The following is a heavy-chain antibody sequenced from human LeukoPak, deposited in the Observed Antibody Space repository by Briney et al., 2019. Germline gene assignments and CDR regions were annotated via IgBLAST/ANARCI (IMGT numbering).Heavy chain of an antibody. D-gene: IGHD2-2*01. CDR1: GFTVSDNY. CDR3: ARDREAGTSASRFDY. V-gene: IGHV3-53*01. Sequence: GGSLRLSCAASGFTVSDNYMSWVRQAPGKGLEWVSVVYTGDNTYYAGSVKGRFTISRDNSKDTLYLQMNSLRAEDTAVYYCARDREAGTSASRFDYWGQGTLVTVSS. J-gene: IGHJ4*02. CDR2: VYTGDNT.